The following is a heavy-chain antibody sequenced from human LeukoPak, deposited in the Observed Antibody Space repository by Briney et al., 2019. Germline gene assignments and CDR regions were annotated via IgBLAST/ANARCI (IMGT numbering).Heavy chain of an antibody. CDR3: ATDHIGHGYSGYDFDY. D-gene: IGHD5-12*01. V-gene: IGHV1-24*01. CDR2: PEDGET. J-gene: IGHJ4*02. Sequence: PEDGETIYAQKFQGRVTMTEDTSTDTAYMELSSLRSEDTAVYYCATDHIGHGYSGYDFDYWGQGTLVTVSS.